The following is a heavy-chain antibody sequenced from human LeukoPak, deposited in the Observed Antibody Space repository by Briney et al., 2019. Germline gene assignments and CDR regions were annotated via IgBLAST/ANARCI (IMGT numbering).Heavy chain of an antibody. V-gene: IGHV4-39*01. CDR2: IYYSGST. J-gene: IGHJ4*02. D-gene: IGHD3-10*01. Sequence: SETLSLTCTVSGGSISSSSYYWGWIRQPPGKGLEWIGSIYYSGSTYYNPSLKSRVTISVDTSKNQFSLKLSSVTAADTAVYYCASVHYYGSGSYYNDYWGQGTLVTVSS. CDR1: GGSISSSSYY. CDR3: ASVHYYGSGSYYNDY.